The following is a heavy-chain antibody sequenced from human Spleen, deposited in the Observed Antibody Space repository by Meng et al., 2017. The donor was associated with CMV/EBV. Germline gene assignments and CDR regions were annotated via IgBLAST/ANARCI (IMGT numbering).Heavy chain of an antibody. CDR1: GYSFTTFW. CDR2: IYPGDSDT. V-gene: IGHV5-51*01. J-gene: IGHJ4*02. CDR3: ARALSSNYDILTGYKYYFDS. Sequence: GGSLRLSCKGSGYSFTTFWIGWVRQMPGKGLEWMGIIYPGDSDTRYSPSFQGQVTISADKSISTAFLQWSRLKASDTAMYYCARALSSNYDILTGYKYYFDSWGQGTLVTVSS. D-gene: IGHD3-9*01.